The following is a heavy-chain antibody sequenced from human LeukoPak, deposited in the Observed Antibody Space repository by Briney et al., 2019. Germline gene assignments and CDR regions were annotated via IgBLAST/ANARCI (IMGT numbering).Heavy chain of an antibody. D-gene: IGHD1-7*01. J-gene: IGHJ4*02. V-gene: IGHV4-61*02. CDR3: VRGGELANY. Sequence: SQTLSLTCTVSSGSISGNDLYWSWIRQAAGKGLEWIGRVHSGGTTNYNPSLAGRVTVSVDRSKNQFSLKLSSVTAADTAVYYCVRGGELANYWGRGTLVIVSS. CDR1: SGSISGNDLY. CDR2: VHSGGTT.